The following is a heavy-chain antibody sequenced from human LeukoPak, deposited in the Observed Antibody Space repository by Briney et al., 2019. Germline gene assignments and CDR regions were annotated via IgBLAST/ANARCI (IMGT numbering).Heavy chain of an antibody. CDR2: IKHDGSEK. CDR1: GFTFSSYA. CDR3: TRDEN. J-gene: IGHJ4*02. Sequence: GGSLRLSCAASGFTFSSYATSWVRQAPGKGLEWVANIKHDGSEKYYVDSVKGRFTISRDNAKNSLYLQMNSLRAEDTAVYYCTRDENWGQGTLVSVSS. V-gene: IGHV3-7*01.